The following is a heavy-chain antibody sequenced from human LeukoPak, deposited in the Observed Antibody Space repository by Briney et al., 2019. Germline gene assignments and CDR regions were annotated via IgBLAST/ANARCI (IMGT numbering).Heavy chain of an antibody. CDR3: VGSSSWYGSGPSRFDY. J-gene: IGHJ4*02. V-gene: IGHV6-1*01. D-gene: IGHD6-13*01. CDR2: TYFRFTWHY. Sequence: SQTLSLACAISGDNVSSNTAAWNWIRQSPTRGLEWLGRTYFRFTWHYDQAESVRGRITINPDTSKNQFSLQLNSVTPEDTAVYYCVGSSSWYGSGPSRFDYWGQGTLVTVSS. CDR1: GDNVSSNTAA.